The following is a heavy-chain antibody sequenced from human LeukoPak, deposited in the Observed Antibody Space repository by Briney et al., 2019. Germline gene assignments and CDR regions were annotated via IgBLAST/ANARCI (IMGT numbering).Heavy chain of an antibody. CDR2: IRDDGSNK. V-gene: IGHV3-30*02. Sequence: GGSLRLSCAASGFTFSTYGMHWVRQAPGKGLEWVAFIRDDGSNKHYADSVKGRFTISRDNSKNTLYLQMNSLRAEDTAVYYCARDPSSGWYLKGWFDPWGQGTLVTVSS. CDR3: ARDPSSGWYLKGWFDP. J-gene: IGHJ5*02. D-gene: IGHD6-19*01. CDR1: GFTFSTYG.